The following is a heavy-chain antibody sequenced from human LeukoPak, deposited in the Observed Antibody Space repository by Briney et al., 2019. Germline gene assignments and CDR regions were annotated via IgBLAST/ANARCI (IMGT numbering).Heavy chain of an antibody. J-gene: IGHJ4*02. Sequence: GGSLRLSCAVSGFTFDDYAMHWVQQAPGKGLEWVSGISWNSGSIGYADSVKGRFTISRDNAKNSLYLQMDSLRTEDTALYYCARGRDGYNSGAPLDYWGQGTLVTVSS. CDR3: ARGRDGYNSGAPLDY. D-gene: IGHD5-24*01. CDR1: GFTFDDYA. CDR2: ISWNSGSI. V-gene: IGHV3-9*01.